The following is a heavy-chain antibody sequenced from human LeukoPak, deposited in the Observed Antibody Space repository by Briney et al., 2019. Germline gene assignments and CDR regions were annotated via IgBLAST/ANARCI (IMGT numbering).Heavy chain of an antibody. Sequence: GASVKVSCKASGSTFTGYYMHWVRQAPGQGLEWMGWINPNSGGTYSAQKFRGRVTMTRDTSIRTAYMELSGLRSDDTAVYYRASGRIEHQLDPIDYWGQGTLVTVSS. V-gene: IGHV1-2*02. CDR3: ASGRIEHQLDPIDY. J-gene: IGHJ4*02. CDR1: GSTFTGYY. D-gene: IGHD1-1*01. CDR2: INPNSGGT.